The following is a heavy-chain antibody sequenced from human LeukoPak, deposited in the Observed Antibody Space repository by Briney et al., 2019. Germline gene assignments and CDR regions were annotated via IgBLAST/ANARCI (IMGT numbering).Heavy chain of an antibody. D-gene: IGHD2-2*01. CDR1: GFTFRTYW. CDR2: ISSSSSYI. J-gene: IGHJ3*02. CDR3: AREYHDAFDI. Sequence: AGGSLRLSCVGSGFTFRTYWMTWVRQAPGKGLEWVSSISSSSSYIYYADSVKGRFTISRDNAKNSLYLQMNSLRAEDTAVYYCAREYHDAFDIWGQGTMVTVSS. V-gene: IGHV3-21*01.